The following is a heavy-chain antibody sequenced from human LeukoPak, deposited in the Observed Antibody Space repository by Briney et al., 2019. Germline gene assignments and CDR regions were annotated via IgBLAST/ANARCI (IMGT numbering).Heavy chain of an antibody. Sequence: SETLPLTCTVSGGSISSYYWSWIRQPPGKGLEWIGYIYYSGSTNYNPSLKSRVTISVDTSKNQFSLKLSSVTAADTAVYYCARATYSSSADAFDIWGQGTMVTVSS. CDR3: ARATYSSSADAFDI. CDR1: GGSISSYY. J-gene: IGHJ3*02. CDR2: IYYSGST. D-gene: IGHD6-13*01. V-gene: IGHV4-59*08.